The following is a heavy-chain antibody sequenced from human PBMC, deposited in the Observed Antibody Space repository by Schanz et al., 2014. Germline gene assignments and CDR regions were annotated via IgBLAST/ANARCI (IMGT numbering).Heavy chain of an antibody. CDR2: IYYTGTT. J-gene: IGHJ3*02. D-gene: IGHD4-4*01. V-gene: IGHV4-39*01. Sequence: QLQLQESGPGLVKPSETLSLTCTVSGASISGSSDYWGWIRQSPGKGLEWIGNIYYTGTTYYNPSLKSRVSFSVDTPKNQVSLKLPSVTAADTAVFYCARRDNYLSAFDIWGQGTMVTVSS. CDR3: ARRDNYLSAFDI. CDR1: GASISGSSDY.